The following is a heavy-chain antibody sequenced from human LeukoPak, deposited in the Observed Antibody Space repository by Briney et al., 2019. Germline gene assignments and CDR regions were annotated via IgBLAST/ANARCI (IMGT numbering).Heavy chain of an antibody. CDR3: ARASCSSTSGYAFYLDY. V-gene: IGHV4-30-4*01. D-gene: IGHD2-2*01. CDR1: GGSISSGDYY. CDR2: IYYSGST. J-gene: IGHJ4*02. Sequence: SETLSLTCTVSGGSISSGDYYWSWIRQPPGKGLEWIGYIYYSGSTYYNPSLKSRVTISVDTSKNQFSLKLSSVTAADTAVYYWARASCSSTSGYAFYLDYWGQETLVTVSS.